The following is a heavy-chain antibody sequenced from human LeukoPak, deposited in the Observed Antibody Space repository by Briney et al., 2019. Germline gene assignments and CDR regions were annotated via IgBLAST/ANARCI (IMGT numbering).Heavy chain of an antibody. D-gene: IGHD3-22*01. V-gene: IGHV3-33*01. CDR2: IWYDGSTK. Sequence: GGSLRLSCAASGFTFSSFGMHWVRQSPGKGLEWVAVIWYDGSTKVYADSVKGRFTISRDNSKNTLYLQMNSLRAEDTAVYYCATNSYYYDSSGVFDYWGQGTLVTISS. CDR1: GFTFSSFG. J-gene: IGHJ4*02. CDR3: ATNSYYYDSSGVFDY.